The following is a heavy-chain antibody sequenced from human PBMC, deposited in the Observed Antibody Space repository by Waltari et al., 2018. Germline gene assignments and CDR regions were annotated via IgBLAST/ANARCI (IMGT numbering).Heavy chain of an antibody. J-gene: IGHJ4*02. V-gene: IGHV3-7*01. CDR1: GFTFSHFW. Sequence: EVQLVESGGDSVQPGGSLRLSCAASGFTFSHFWMRWVRQAPGKGLQWVASIKPDGSGEYYVESVKGRFTISRDNAKNALNLRMDSLRVEDTAVYFCARDVLWGQGTRVTVSP. D-gene: IGHD2-15*01. CDR2: IKPDGSGE. CDR3: ARDVL.